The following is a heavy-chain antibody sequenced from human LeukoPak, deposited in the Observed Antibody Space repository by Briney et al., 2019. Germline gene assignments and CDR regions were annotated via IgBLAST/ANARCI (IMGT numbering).Heavy chain of an antibody. D-gene: IGHD6-19*01. CDR1: GYSISSGYY. J-gene: IGHJ3*02. CDR2: IYHSGST. Sequence: SETLSLTCAVSGYSISSGYYWGWIRQPPGKGLEWIGSIYHSGSTYYNPSLKSRVTISVDTSKNQFSLKLSSVTAADTAVCYCARHVLGAGWLDAFDIWGQGTMVTVSS. V-gene: IGHV4-38-2*01. CDR3: ARHVLGAGWLDAFDI.